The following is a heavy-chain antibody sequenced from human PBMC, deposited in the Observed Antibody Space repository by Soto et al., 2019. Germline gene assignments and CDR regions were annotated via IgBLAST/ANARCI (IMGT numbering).Heavy chain of an antibody. CDR3: ARDIGFDYVN. Sequence: GGSLRLSCAVSGFNVMSYWMSWVRQAPGKGLEWVASVKEDGSELYYLHSVRGRFSMTRDSAGNALHLTMNYLSAEDTGVYFCARDIGFDYVNWGQGIPVTVSS. D-gene: IGHD3-16*01. J-gene: IGHJ4*02. V-gene: IGHV3-7*01. CDR1: GFNVMSYW. CDR2: VKEDGSEL.